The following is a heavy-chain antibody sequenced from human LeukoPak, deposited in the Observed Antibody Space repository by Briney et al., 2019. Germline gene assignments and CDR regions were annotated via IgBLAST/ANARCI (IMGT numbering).Heavy chain of an antibody. V-gene: IGHV1-2*02. CDR3: AKVSGVGLRYDSSGYYYWNI. Sequence: ASVKVSCKASGYTFTGYYMHWVRQAPGQGLEWMGWINPNSGGTNYAQKFQGRVTMTRDTSISTAYMELSRLRSDDTAVYYCAKVSGVGLRYDSSGYYYWNIWGQGTMVTVSS. CDR2: INPNSGGT. J-gene: IGHJ3*02. D-gene: IGHD3-22*01. CDR1: GYTFTGYY.